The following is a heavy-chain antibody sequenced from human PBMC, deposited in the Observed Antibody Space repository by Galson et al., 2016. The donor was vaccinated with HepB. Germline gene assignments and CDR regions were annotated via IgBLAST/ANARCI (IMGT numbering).Heavy chain of an antibody. J-gene: IGHJ5*02. CDR3: AKDRGIERRGGLTVGGWFDH. V-gene: IGHV3-43D*03. D-gene: IGHD1-20*01. CDR1: GFTFDDYA. Sequence: FLRLSCAASGFTFDDYAMHWVRQAPGKGLEWVSLISWNGGTTYYADSVKGRFPISRDNRKQSLYLQMNGLRADDTAFYYCAKDRGIERRGGLTVGGWFDHWGQGTLVTVSS. CDR2: ISWNGGTT.